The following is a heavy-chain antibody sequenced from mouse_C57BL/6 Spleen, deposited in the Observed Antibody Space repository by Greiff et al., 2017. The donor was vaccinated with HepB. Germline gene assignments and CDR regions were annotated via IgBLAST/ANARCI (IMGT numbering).Heavy chain of an antibody. Sequence: QVQLQQPGAELVMPGASVKLSCKASGYTFTSYWMHWVKQRPGQGLEWIGEIDPSDSYTNYNQKFKGKSTLTVDNSSSTAYMQRSSLTSEDSAVYYCARSLYGSSLYYFDYWGQGTTLTVSS. CDR1: GYTFTSYW. CDR3: ARSLYGSSLYYFDY. J-gene: IGHJ2*01. CDR2: IDPSDSYT. V-gene: IGHV1-69*01. D-gene: IGHD1-1*01.